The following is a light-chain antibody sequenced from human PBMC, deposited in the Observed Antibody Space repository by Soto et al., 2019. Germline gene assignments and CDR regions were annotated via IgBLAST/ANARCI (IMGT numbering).Light chain of an antibody. CDR3: VLYMGSGIPVV. CDR2: STN. J-gene: IGLJ2*01. CDR1: SASVSTSYY. V-gene: IGLV8-61*01. Sequence: QAVVTQEPSFSVSPGGTVTLTCGLSSASVSTSYYPSWYQQTPGQAPRTLIYSTNTRSSGVPDRFSGSILGNKAALTITGAQADDESDYYCVLYMGSGIPVVFGGGTKLTVL.